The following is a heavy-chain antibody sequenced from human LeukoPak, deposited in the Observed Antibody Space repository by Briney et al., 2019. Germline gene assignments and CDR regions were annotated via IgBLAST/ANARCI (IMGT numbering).Heavy chain of an antibody. V-gene: IGHV1-18*01. D-gene: IGHD1-26*01. Sequence: GASVNVSCKASGYTFTSYGISWVRQAPGQGLEWMGWISAYNSNTNYAQKLHGRVTMTTDTSTSTAYMELRSLRSDDTAVYYCARDLVVGATPGYDYWGQGTLVTVSS. J-gene: IGHJ4*02. CDR1: GYTFTSYG. CDR3: ARDLVVGATPGYDY. CDR2: ISAYNSNT.